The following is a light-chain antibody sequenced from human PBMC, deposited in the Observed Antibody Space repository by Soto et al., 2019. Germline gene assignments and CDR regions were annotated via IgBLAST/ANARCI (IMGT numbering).Light chain of an antibody. CDR2: VNSDGSH. V-gene: IGLV4-69*02. J-gene: IGLJ3*02. CDR1: SGHRNYA. Sequence: QLVLTQSPSASASLGASVKLTCTLDSGHRNYAIAWHQQQPGKGPRYLMKVNSDGSHNQGDGIPGRFSGSSSGAERYLIISSLQSEDEADYYCQTGGTGIPFGGGTKVTVL. CDR3: QTGGTGIP.